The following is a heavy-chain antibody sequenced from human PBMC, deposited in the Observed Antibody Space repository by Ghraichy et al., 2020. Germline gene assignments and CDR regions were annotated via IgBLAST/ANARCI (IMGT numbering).Heavy chain of an antibody. CDR2: IYGSGVHT. CDR1: GFTFTNYA. Sequence: LSLTCAASGFTFTNYAMTWVRQAPGKGLEWVSSIYGSGVHTYYADSVKGRFIISRDNSKNTLYLQMSCLRAEEAAVYCCAKDLLTVPGHKYFHYWGQGALVTVSS. CDR3: AKDLLTVPGHKYFHY. D-gene: IGHD6-19*01. V-gene: IGHV3-23*01. J-gene: IGHJ4*02.